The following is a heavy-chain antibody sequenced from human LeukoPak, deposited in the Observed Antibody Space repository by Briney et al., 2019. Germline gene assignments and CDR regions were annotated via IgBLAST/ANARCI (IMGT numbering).Heavy chain of an antibody. CDR1: GLTFSSYG. D-gene: IGHD5-12*01. J-gene: IGHJ3*02. CDR3: ARSDSGYDWGAAFDI. V-gene: IGHV3-33*01. CDR2: IWYDGSNK. Sequence: GGSLRLSCAASGLTFSSYGMHWVRQAPGKGLEWVAVIWYDGSNKYYADSVKGRFTISRDNSKNTLYLQMNSLRAEDTAVYYCARSDSGYDWGAAFDIWGQGTMVTVSS.